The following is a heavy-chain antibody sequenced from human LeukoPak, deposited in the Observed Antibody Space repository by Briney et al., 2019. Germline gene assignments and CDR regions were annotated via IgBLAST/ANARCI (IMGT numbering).Heavy chain of an antibody. D-gene: IGHD3-10*01. CDR3: AREPRISMVRGDYYYMDV. J-gene: IGHJ6*03. CDR2: MNPNSGNT. Sequence: ASLKVSCKASGYTFTSYDINWVRQATGQGLEWMGWMNPNSGNTGYAQKFQGRVTMTRNTSISTAYMELSSLRSEDTAVYYCAREPRISMVRGDYYYMDVWGKGTTVTVSS. V-gene: IGHV1-8*01. CDR1: GYTFTSYD.